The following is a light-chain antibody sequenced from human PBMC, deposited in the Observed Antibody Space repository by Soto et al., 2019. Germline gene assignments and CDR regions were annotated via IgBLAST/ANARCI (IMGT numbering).Light chain of an antibody. CDR2: AAS. CDR1: QTVPSNY. J-gene: IGKJ4*01. Sequence: EIVLTQAPGTLSLPPGDRATVSCRAGQTVPSNYVAWYQHKPGQAPRLLIYAASTRATGIPDRFSGSASGTGFTPTITRLEPEDFAVYYCQQYGTLPLTFAGGTKVDIK. V-gene: IGKV3-20*01. CDR3: QQYGTLPLT.